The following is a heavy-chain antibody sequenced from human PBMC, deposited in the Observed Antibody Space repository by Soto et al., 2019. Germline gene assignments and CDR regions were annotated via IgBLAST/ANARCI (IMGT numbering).Heavy chain of an antibody. CDR3: ARALPYSGISDWELTVHFDY. J-gene: IGHJ4*02. D-gene: IGHD1-26*01. CDR2: MNPNSGNT. CDR1: GYTFTSYD. Sequence: ASVKVSCKASGYTFTSYDINWVRQATGQGLEWMGWMNPNSGNTGYAQKFQGRVTMTRNTSISTAYMELSSLRSEDTAVYYCARALPYSGISDWELTVHFDYWGQGPLVTVSS. V-gene: IGHV1-8*01.